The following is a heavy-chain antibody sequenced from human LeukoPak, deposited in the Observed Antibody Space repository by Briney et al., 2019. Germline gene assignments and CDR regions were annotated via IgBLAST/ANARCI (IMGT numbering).Heavy chain of an antibody. CDR1: GGTFSSYG. Sequence: SVKVSCKASGGTFSSYGISWVRQAPGQGLEWMGRIIPILGIANYAQKFQGRVTITADKSTSTAYMELSSLRSEDTAVYYCAREVAVAGFGDYFDYWGQGTLVTVSS. V-gene: IGHV1-69*04. CDR2: IIPILGIA. CDR3: AREVAVAGFGDYFDY. J-gene: IGHJ4*02. D-gene: IGHD6-19*01.